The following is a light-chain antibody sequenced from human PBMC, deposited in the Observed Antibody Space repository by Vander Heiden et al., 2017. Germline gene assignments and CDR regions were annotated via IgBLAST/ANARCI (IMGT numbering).Light chain of an antibody. CDR1: SSNNGNNF. Sequence: QSVLTQPPSASGTPGQSVTISCSGTSSNNGNNFVYWYQQLPGTAPKLLIFRDYQRPSRVPDRFSGSKSGTSASLAITGLRSEDEAVYHCAAWDATLSAVVFGGGTELAVL. J-gene: IGLJ2*01. V-gene: IGLV1-47*01. CDR2: RDY. CDR3: AAWDATLSAVV.